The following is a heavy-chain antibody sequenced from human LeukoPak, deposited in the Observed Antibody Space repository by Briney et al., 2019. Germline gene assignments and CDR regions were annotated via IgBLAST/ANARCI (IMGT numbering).Heavy chain of an antibody. CDR2: IYSGGST. D-gene: IGHD3-9*01. Sequence: GGSLRLSCAASGLTVSSNYMSWVRQAPGKGLEWVSVIYSGGSTYYADSVKGRFTISRDNSKNTLYLQMNSLRAEDTAVYYCATYRRAILTGYSSWGQGTLVTVSS. CDR1: GLTVSSNY. J-gene: IGHJ5*02. V-gene: IGHV3-66*01. CDR3: ATYRRAILTGYSS.